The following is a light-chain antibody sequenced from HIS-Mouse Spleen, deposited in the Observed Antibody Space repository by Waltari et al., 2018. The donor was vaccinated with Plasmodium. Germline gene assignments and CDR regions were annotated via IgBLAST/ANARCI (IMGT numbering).Light chain of an antibody. Sequence: EIVMTQSPATLSVSPGERATLSCRASQSVSSNLAWYQQKPGQAPRLRIYGASTSATGIPARFSGSGSGTECTLTISSLQSEDFAVYYCQQYNNWSFTFGPGTKVDIK. J-gene: IGKJ3*01. V-gene: IGKV3-15*01. CDR2: GAS. CDR1: QSVSSN. CDR3: QQYNNWSFT.